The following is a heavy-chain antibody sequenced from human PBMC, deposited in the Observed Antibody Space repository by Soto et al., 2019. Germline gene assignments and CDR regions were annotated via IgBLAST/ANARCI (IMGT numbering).Heavy chain of an antibody. CDR1: GFTFSSYG. Sequence: GGSLRLSCAASGFTFSSYGMHWVRQAPGKGLEWVAVISYDGSNKYYADSVKGRFTISRDNSKNTLYLQMNSLRAEDTAVYYCAKQDGNFNAFDIWGQGTMVTVSS. V-gene: IGHV3-30*18. J-gene: IGHJ3*02. CDR3: AKQDGNFNAFDI. CDR2: ISYDGSNK. D-gene: IGHD1-7*01.